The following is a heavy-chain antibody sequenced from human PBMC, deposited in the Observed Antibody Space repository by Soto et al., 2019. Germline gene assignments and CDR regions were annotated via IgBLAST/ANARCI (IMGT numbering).Heavy chain of an antibody. V-gene: IGHV3-11*06. J-gene: IGHJ4*02. CDR1: VFNFSEPY. CDR3: ASHTSGLHYYDY. Sequence: QGQLVESGGGLVKPGGSLRLSCAASVFNFSEPYMTWIPPAPRKGLEWVSYSSGSSRYTNVADCVKGRFTISRDNAKNSLYLQMNSLRADDTAVYYCASHTSGLHYYDYWGQGTPVTVSS. D-gene: IGHD6-19*01. CDR2: SSGSSRYT.